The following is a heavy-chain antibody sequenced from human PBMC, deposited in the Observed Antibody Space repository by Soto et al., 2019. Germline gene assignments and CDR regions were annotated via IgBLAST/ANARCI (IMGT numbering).Heavy chain of an antibody. CDR3: ARAEYCSGGSCPEYFQH. J-gene: IGHJ1*01. CDR2: ISSSSSTI. CDR1: GFTFSSYG. V-gene: IGHV3-48*01. D-gene: IGHD2-15*01. Sequence: GGSLRLSCAASGFTFSSYGMNWVRQAPGKGLEWVSYISSSSSTIYYADSVKGRFTISRDNAKNSLYLQMNSLRAEDTAVYYCARAEYCSGGSCPEYFQHWGQGTLVTVSS.